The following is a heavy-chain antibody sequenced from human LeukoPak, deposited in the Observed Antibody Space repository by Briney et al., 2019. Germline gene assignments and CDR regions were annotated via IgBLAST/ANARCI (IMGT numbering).Heavy chain of an antibody. CDR3: ARGGYCSGGSCYVSAFDI. CDR1: GYTFTSYA. Sequence: ASVKVSCKASGYTFTSYAMHWVRQAPGQGLEWMGWINTNTGNPTYAQGFTGRFVFSLDTSVSTAYLQICSLKAEDTAVYYCARGGYCSGGSCYVSAFDIWGQGTMVTVSS. D-gene: IGHD2-15*01. CDR2: INTNTGNP. V-gene: IGHV7-4-1*01. J-gene: IGHJ3*02.